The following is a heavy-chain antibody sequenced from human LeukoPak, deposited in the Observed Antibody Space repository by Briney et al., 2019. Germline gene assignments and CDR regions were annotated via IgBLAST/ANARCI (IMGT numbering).Heavy chain of an antibody. Sequence: GSLRLSCAASGFTFDGYAMHWVRQAPGKGLEWVSTISWDGENTYYADSVKGRFIISRDNTNNYLYLQMNSLRVEDTALYYCAKGQYGDYYILFDYWGQGTLVTVSS. CDR2: ISWDGENT. J-gene: IGHJ4*02. V-gene: IGHV3-43D*03. D-gene: IGHD4-17*01. CDR3: AKGQYGDYYILFDY. CDR1: GFTFDGYA.